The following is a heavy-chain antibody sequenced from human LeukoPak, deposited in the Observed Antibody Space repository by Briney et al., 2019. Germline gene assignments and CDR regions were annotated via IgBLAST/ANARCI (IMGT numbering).Heavy chain of an antibody. Sequence: SGTLSLTCAVSGGSISSSNWWSWVRQPPGKGLEWVGEIYLRGNTNYNPSLESRVTISVDESKTQLSLRLESVTAADTAVYYCARGTITTVTDSWGPGTLVTVSS. CDR2: IYLRGNT. CDR1: GGSISSSNW. D-gene: IGHD4-17*01. J-gene: IGHJ5*01. CDR3: ARGTITTVTDS. V-gene: IGHV4-4*02.